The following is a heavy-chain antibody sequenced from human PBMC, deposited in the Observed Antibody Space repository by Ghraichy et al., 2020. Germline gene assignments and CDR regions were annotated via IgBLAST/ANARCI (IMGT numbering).Heavy chain of an antibody. D-gene: IGHD6-19*01. J-gene: IGHJ1*01. V-gene: IGHV3-33*01. CDR3: VRDRRIAVAGTGFQH. CDR1: GFTFSSYG. CDR2: IWYDGSNK. Sequence: GGSLRLSCAASGFTFSSYGMHWVRQAPGKGLEWVAVIWYDGSNKYYADSVKGRFTISRDNSKNTLYLQMNSLRAEDTAVYYCVRDRRIAVAGTGFQHWGQGTLVTVPS.